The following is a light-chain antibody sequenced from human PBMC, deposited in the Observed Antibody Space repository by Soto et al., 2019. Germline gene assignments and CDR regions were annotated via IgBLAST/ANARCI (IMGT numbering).Light chain of an antibody. CDR3: QQRNNWLGT. V-gene: IGKV3-11*01. CDR2: DAS. Sequence: EIVLTQSPATLSLSPGERATLSCRASQSVGSFLAWYQQKSGQAPRLLIYDASNRDPGIPARFSGSGSGTDFTIHIRSLEPEDFEVYYCQQRNNWLGTFGPGTKGDIK. J-gene: IGKJ3*01. CDR1: QSVGSF.